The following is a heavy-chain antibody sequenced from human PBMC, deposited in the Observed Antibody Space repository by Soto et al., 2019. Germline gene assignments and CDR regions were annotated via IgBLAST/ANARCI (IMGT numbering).Heavy chain of an antibody. CDR3: ARPEGDSSGYSLPNWFDP. D-gene: IGHD3-22*01. CDR1: GVTFSSYS. J-gene: IGHJ5*02. CDR2: ISSSSSYI. V-gene: IGHV3-21*01. Sequence: PGGCMKLACAASGVTFSSYSMNWARQAPGKGLEWVSSISSSSSYIYYADSVKGRFTISRDNAKNSLYLQMDSLRAEDTAVYYCARPEGDSSGYSLPNWFDPWGQGTLVTVSS.